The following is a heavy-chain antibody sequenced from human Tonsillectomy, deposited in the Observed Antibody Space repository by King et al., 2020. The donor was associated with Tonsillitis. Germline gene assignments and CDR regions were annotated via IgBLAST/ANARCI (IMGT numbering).Heavy chain of an antibody. Sequence: VQLVESGGGVVQPGGSLRLSCAASGFKLSTYGIHWIRQAPGKGLEWVAFIRDDGTNKYYEDSVKGRFTISRDNSKNTLFLQMDRLSAEDTAVYYCAAVPIVLIPAGMIWGQGTQVTVSS. CDR2: IRDDGTNK. V-gene: IGHV3-30*02. D-gene: IGHD2-2*01. CDR1: GFKLSTYG. CDR3: AAVPIVLIPAGMI. J-gene: IGHJ4*02.